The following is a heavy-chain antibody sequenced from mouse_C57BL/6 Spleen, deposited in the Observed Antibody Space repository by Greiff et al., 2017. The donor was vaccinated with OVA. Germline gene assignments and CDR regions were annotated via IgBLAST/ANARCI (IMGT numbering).Heavy chain of an antibody. J-gene: IGHJ2*01. D-gene: IGHD2-4*01. V-gene: IGHV1-82*01. Sequence: QVQLKESGPELVKPGASVKISCKASGYAFSSSWMNWVKQRPGKGLEWIGRIYPGDGDTNYNGKFKGKATLTADKSSSTAYMQLSSLTSEDSAVYFCAREIYYDYDGDYWGQGTTLTVSS. CDR1: GYAFSSSW. CDR3: AREIYYDYDGDY. CDR2: IYPGDGDT.